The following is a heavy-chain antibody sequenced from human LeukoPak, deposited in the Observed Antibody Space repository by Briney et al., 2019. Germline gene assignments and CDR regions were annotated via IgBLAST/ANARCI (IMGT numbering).Heavy chain of an antibody. D-gene: IGHD1-14*01. CDR3: TTNPYFDY. CDR2: INDRGARA. CDR1: GFTFGSHA. Sequence: GGSLRLSCAASGFTFGSHAMSWVRQAPGKGLEWVSAINDRGARAYYADSVKGRFAISRDNSENTLYLQMNSLRAEDTAIYYCTTNPYFDYWGQGTLVTVPS. V-gene: IGHV3-23*01. J-gene: IGHJ4*02.